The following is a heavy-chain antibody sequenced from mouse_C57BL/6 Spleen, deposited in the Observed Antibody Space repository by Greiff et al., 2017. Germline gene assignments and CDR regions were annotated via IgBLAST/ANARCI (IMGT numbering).Heavy chain of an antibody. J-gene: IGHJ4*01. D-gene: IGHD3-2*02. CDR3: TKEAPRDSSGYPSAMDY. Sequence: DVKLVESGEGLVKPGGSLKLSCAASGFTFSSYAMSWVRQTPEKRLEWVAYISSGGDYIYYADTVKGRFTISRDNARNTLYLQMSSLKSEDTAMYYCTKEAPRDSSGYPSAMDYWGQGTSGTGSS. CDR2: ISSGGDYI. V-gene: IGHV5-9-1*02. CDR1: GFTFSSYA.